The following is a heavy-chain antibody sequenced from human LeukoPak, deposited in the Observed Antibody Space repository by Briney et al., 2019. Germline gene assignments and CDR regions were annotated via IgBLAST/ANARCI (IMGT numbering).Heavy chain of an antibody. CDR3: AKARGYSYGYFDY. V-gene: IGHV3-23*01. CDR2: ISGSGGST. J-gene: IGHJ4*02. Sequence: GGSLRLSCAASGFTFSSYAMSWVRQAPGKGLEWVSAISGSGGSTYYADPVKGRFTISRDNSKNTLYLQMNSLRAEDTAVYYCAKARGYSYGYFDYWGQGTLVTVSS. CDR1: GFTFSSYA. D-gene: IGHD5-18*01.